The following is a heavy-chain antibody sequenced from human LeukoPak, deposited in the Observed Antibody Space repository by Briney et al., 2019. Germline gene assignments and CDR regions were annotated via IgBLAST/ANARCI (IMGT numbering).Heavy chain of an antibody. Sequence: PGGSLRLSCAASGFTFSSYWMSWVRQAPGKGLEWVANIKQDGSEKYYVDSVKGRFTISRDNAKNSLYLQMNSLRAEDTAVYYCARGIVVVPAAPRFDPWGQGTLVTVSS. J-gene: IGHJ5*02. CDR2: IKQDGSEK. CDR3: ARGIVVVPAAPRFDP. V-gene: IGHV3-7*01. CDR1: GFTFSSYW. D-gene: IGHD2-2*01.